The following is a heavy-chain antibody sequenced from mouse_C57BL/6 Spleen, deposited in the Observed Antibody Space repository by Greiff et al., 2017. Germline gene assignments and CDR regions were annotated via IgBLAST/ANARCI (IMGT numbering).Heavy chain of an antibody. Sequence: VQLQQSGPELVKPGASVKISCKASGYSFTGYYMNWVKQSPEKSLEWIGEINPSTGGTTYNQKFKAKATLTVEKSSSTAYMQLKSLTSEDSAVYYCARSGIYDGYLYYFDYCGQGTTLTVSS. V-gene: IGHV1-42*01. D-gene: IGHD2-3*01. CDR2: INPSTGGT. J-gene: IGHJ2*01. CDR3: ARSGIYDGYLYYFDY. CDR1: GYSFTGYY.